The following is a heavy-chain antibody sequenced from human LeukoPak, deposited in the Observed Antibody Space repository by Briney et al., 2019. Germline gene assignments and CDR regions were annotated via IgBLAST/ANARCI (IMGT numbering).Heavy chain of an antibody. Sequence: GGSLRLSCAASGFTFSSQTMSWVRQAPGKGLEWVSSISGSSTNIYYADSVKGRFTISRDNAKNSLYLQMNSLRAEDTAVYYCARGSEWSSGVSDYWGQGTLVTVSS. CDR2: ISGSSTNI. D-gene: IGHD3-3*01. V-gene: IGHV3-21*01. CDR3: ARGSEWSSGVSDY. CDR1: GFTFSSQT. J-gene: IGHJ4*02.